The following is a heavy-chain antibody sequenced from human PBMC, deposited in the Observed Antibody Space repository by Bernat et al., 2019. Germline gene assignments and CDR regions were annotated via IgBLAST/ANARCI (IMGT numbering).Heavy chain of an antibody. D-gene: IGHD3-16*02. CDR1: GGSISSSSYY. V-gene: IGHV4-39*01. CDR3: ARREDDYVWGSYRSYAFDI. CDR2: IYYSGST. J-gene: IGHJ3*02. Sequence: QLQLQESGPGLVKPSETLSLTCTVSGGSISSSSYYWGWIRQPPGKGLEWIGSIYYSGSTSYNPSLKSRVTLSVDTSKTQFSLKLSSVTAADTAVYYCARREDDYVWGSYRSYAFDIWGQGTMVTVSS.